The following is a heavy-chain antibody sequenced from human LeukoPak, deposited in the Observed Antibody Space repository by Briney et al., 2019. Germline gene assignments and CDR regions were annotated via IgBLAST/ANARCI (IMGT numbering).Heavy chain of an antibody. D-gene: IGHD3-22*01. V-gene: IGHV3-30*19. CDR1: GFTFSSYG. J-gene: IGHJ4*02. CDR2: ISYDGSNK. CDR3: AREGDYYDSSGSNGYFDY. Sequence: GGSLRLSCAASGFTFSSYGMHWVRQAPGKGLEWVAVISYDGSNKYYADSVKGRFTISRDNSKNTLYLQMNSLRAEDTAVYYCAREGDYYDSSGSNGYFDYWGQGTLVTVSS.